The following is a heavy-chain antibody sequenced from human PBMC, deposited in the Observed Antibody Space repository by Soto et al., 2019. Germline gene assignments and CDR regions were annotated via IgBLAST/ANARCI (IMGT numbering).Heavy chain of an antibody. CDR3: TTERDY. CDR1: GLSFSGSA. J-gene: IGHJ4*02. Sequence: PGGSLRLSCATSGLSFSGSAMHWACQASGKGLEWVGRIRSRPHNYATTYAASVEGRFTISRDDSKNTVYLQMNGLKTEDTAVYYCTTERDYWGRGTLVPVSS. V-gene: IGHV3-73*01. CDR2: IRSRPHNYAT.